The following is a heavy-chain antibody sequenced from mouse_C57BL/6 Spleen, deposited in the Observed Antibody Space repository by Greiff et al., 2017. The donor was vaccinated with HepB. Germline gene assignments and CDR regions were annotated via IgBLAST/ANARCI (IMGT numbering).Heavy chain of an antibody. Sequence: EVMLVESEGGLVQPGSSMKLSCTASGFTFSDYYMAWVRQVPEKGLEWVANINYDGSSTYYLDSLKSRFIISRDNAKNILYLQMSSLKSEDTATYYCAREDYYGSSYLPYFDYWGQGTTLTVSS. V-gene: IGHV5-16*01. CDR2: INYDGSST. D-gene: IGHD1-1*01. CDR1: GFTFSDYY. J-gene: IGHJ2*01. CDR3: AREDYYGSSYLPYFDY.